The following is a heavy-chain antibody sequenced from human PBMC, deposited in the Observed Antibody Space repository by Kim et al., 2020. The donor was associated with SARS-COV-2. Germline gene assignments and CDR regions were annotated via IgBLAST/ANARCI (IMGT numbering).Heavy chain of an antibody. CDR2: ISHGGGTT. V-gene: IGHV3-7*01. CDR3: VRDGSSTNLSLAC. Sequence: GGSLRLSCTVSGFTFRSYYMAWVRQAPGKGLEWVADISHGGGTTKYLDSVEGRFTISRDDAKNSLYLEMNSLRAEDTAVYYCVRDGSSTNLSLACWGPVT. D-gene: IGHD2-8*01. J-gene: IGHJ4*02. CDR1: GFTFRSYY.